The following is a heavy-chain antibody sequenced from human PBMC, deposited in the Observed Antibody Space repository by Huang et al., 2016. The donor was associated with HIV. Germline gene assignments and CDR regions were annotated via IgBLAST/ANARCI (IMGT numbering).Heavy chain of an antibody. CDR3: ATVDYYDTSGPQRGYFDN. CDR2: IIPTLGTA. CDR1: GGSFRNFA. J-gene: IGHJ4*02. D-gene: IGHD3-22*01. V-gene: IGHV1-69*01. Sequence: QVQLVQSGAEVKKPGSSVKVSCKASGGSFRNFAIGWVRQAPGQGLEWMGGIIPTLGTANYAHRFQGRVTIIADESTSTAYMELRSLRSEDTAVYYCATVDYYDTSGPQRGYFDNWGQGTLVTVSS.